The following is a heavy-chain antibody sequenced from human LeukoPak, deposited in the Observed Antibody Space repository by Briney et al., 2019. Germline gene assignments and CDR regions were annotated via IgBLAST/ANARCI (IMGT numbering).Heavy chain of an antibody. CDR1: GGSISSYY. V-gene: IGHV4-59*01. CDR3: ARARGTVAIDY. D-gene: IGHD5-12*01. CDR2: IYYSGST. Sequence: SETLSLTCTVSGGSISSYYWSWIRQPPGKGLEWIGYIYYSGSTNYNPSLKSRVTISVDTSKNQFSLKLSSVTAADTAVYYCARARGTVAIDYWGQGTLVTVSS. J-gene: IGHJ4*02.